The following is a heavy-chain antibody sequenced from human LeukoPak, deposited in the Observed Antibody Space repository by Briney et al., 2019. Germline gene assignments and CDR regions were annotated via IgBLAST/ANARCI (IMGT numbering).Heavy chain of an antibody. D-gene: IGHD1-26*01. CDR3: ARKGEIDY. Sequence: ASVKPACKAYAYTFTSFYIHWVRQAPGQLREWMGINNPSGGSTTYAQKFQGRVTMTRDTSTRTVYMELSSLRSEDTAVYYCARKGEIDYWGQGTLVTVSS. V-gene: IGHV1-46*01. J-gene: IGHJ4*02. CDR1: AYTFTSFY. CDR2: NNPSGGST.